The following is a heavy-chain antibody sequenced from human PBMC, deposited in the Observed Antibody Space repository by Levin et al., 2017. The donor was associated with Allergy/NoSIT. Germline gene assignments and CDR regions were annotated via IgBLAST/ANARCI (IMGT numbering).Heavy chain of an antibody. CDR2: IYYSGST. D-gene: IGHD2-2*02. V-gene: IGHV4-31*03. CDR1: GGSISSGGYY. J-gene: IGHJ3*02. Sequence: SCTVSGGSISSGGYYWSWIRQHPGKGLEWIGYIYYSGSTYYNPSLKSRVTISVDTSKNQFSLKLSSVTAADTAVYYCARDSIPHYAFDIWGQGTMVTVSS. CDR3: ARDSIPHYAFDI.